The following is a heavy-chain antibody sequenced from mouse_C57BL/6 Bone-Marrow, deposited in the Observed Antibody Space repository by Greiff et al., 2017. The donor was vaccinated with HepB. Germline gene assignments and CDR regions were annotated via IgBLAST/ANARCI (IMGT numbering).Heavy chain of an antibody. V-gene: IGHV1-81*01. D-gene: IGHD2-5*01. CDR1: GYTFTSYG. Sequence: VQLQQSGAELARPGASVKLSCKASGYTFTSYGISWVKQRTGQGLEWIGEIYPRSGNTYYNDKCKGKATLTADKSSSTAYMELRSLTSADSAVYFCAESNYGYFDVWGTGPTVTVSS. CDR2: IYPRSGNT. CDR3: AESNYGYFDV. J-gene: IGHJ1*03.